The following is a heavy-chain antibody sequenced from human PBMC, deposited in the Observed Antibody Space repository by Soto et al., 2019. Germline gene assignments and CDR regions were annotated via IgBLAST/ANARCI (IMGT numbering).Heavy chain of an antibody. J-gene: IGHJ4*02. CDR2: IWYDGSYK. D-gene: IGHD6-13*01. CDR3: ARGQQLSQYYFDF. CDR1: GFTFSSHG. Sequence: QVQLVESGGGVVQPGRSLRLSCAASGFTFSSHGMHWVRQAPGKGLEWVALIWYDGSYKYYADSVKGRFTISRDNSKNTLYLQMDSLRADDTAMYYCARGQQLSQYYFDFWGQGPLVTVSS. V-gene: IGHV3-33*01.